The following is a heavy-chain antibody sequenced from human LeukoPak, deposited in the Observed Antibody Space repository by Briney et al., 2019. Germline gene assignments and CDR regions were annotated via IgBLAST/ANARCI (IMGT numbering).Heavy chain of an antibody. V-gene: IGHV1-69*13. CDR1: GGTSSSYA. CDR3: ARSLYSSSWYVPHYFDY. D-gene: IGHD6-13*01. CDR2: IIPIFGTA. J-gene: IGHJ4*02. Sequence: ASVKVSCKASGGTSSSYAISWVRQAPGQGLEWMGGIIPIFGTANYAQKFQGRVTITADESTSTAYMELSSLRSEDTAVYYCARSLYSSSWYVPHYFDYWSQGTLVTVSS.